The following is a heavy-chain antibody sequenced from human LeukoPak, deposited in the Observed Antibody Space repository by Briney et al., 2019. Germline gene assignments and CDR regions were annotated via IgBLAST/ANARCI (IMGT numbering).Heavy chain of an antibody. CDR1: GGSISSYY. J-gene: IGHJ5*02. CDR2: IYYSGST. D-gene: IGHD2-2*01. CDR3: AGDRPSVGYCSSASCVA. Sequence: SETLSLTCTVSGGSISSYYWSWIPQPPGKGLEWIGYIYYSGSTNYNPSLKSRVTISVDTSKNQFSLKLSSVTAADTAVYYCAGDRPSVGYCSSASCVAWGQGTLVTVSS. V-gene: IGHV4-59*01.